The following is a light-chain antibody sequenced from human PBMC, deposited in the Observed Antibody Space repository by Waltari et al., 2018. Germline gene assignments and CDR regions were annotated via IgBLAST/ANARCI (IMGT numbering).Light chain of an antibody. J-gene: IGLJ2*01. V-gene: IGLV2-23*02. CDR3: CSYAGSSTLSVI. CDR1: SSDVGCYNY. CDR2: DVS. Sequence: QSALTQPASVSGSPGQSITISCTGTSSDVGCYNYVPWYQQHPGKAPKLMIYDVSERPSGVSNRFSGSKSGKTAALTITGLQAEDEADYYCCSYAGSSTLSVIFGGGTKLTVL.